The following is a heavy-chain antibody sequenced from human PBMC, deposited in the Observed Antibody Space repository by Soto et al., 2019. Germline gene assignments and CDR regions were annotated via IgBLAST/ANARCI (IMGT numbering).Heavy chain of an antibody. CDR3: ARGGGVGVAGSAAFDM. Sequence: QLHLVQSGAVVKKPGASVTVSCSASGYPVTAYYMHWVRQAPGRGLEWMGGINPAAGAAKYTQTFPGRVTLTRGTPTSTVFVGLGGPTSEDTAVFYCARGGGVGVAGSAAFDMWGQGTLVTVSS. V-gene: IGHV1-46*01. CDR2: INPAAGAA. D-gene: IGHD3-3*01. CDR1: GYPVTAYY. J-gene: IGHJ3*02.